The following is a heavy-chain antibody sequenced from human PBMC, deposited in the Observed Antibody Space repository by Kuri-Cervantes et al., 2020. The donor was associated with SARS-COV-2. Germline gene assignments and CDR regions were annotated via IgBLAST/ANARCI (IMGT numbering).Heavy chain of an antibody. D-gene: IGHD6-6*01. CDR3: ASGRIIAARSDLDY. V-gene: IGHV1-8*01. Sequence: ASVKVSCKASGYIFTSYDITWVRQATGQGLEWMGWMNPDSGHTGYAQKFQGRVTMTRDTSISTAYMELSRLRSDDTAVYYCASGRIIAARSDLDYWGQGTLVTVSS. CDR2: MNPDSGHT. CDR1: GYIFTSYD. J-gene: IGHJ4*02.